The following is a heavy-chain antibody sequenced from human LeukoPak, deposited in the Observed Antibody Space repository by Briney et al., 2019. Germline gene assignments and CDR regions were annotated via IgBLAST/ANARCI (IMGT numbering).Heavy chain of an antibody. J-gene: IGHJ4*02. Sequence: SETLSLTCAVYGGSFSGYYWSWIRQPPGKGLEWIGEINHSGSTNYNPPLKSRVTISVDTSKNQFSLKLSFVTAADTAVYYCARGPRAKGFVVVPAAKGSWYYFDYWGQGTLVTVSS. CDR3: ARGPRAKGFVVVPAAKGSWYYFDY. D-gene: IGHD2-2*01. V-gene: IGHV4-34*01. CDR1: GGSFSGYY. CDR2: INHSGST.